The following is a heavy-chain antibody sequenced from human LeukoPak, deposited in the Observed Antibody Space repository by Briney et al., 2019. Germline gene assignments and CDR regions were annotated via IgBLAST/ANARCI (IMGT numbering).Heavy chain of an antibody. CDR1: GASINYYY. Sequence: SETLSLTCNVSGASINYYYWSWIRRPPGKGLEWIGYIYYTGSTNYNPSLKSRVTISVDTSKNQFSLKLSSVTAADTAVYYCAREGVIVVVMAFDIWGQGTMVTVSS. J-gene: IGHJ3*02. D-gene: IGHD3-22*01. CDR2: IYYTGST. V-gene: IGHV4-59*12. CDR3: AREGVIVVVMAFDI.